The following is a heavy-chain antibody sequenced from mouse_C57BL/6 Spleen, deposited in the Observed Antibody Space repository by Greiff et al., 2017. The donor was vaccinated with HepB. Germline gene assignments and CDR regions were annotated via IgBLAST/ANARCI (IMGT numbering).Heavy chain of an antibody. CDR3: ARLDYDKVYYAMDY. J-gene: IGHJ4*01. CDR1: GFTFSDYG. V-gene: IGHV5-17*01. Sequence: EVQVVASGGGLVKPGGSLKLSCAASGFTFSDYGMHWVRQAPEKGLEWVAYISSGSSTIYYADTVKGRFTISRDNAKNTLFLQMTSLRSEDTAMYYCARLDYDKVYYAMDYWGQGTSVTVSS. D-gene: IGHD2-4*01. CDR2: ISSGSSTI.